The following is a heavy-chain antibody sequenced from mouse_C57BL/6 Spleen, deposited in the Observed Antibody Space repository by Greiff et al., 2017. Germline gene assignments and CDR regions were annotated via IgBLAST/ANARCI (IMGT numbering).Heavy chain of an antibody. CDR3: ARSLYDYGAMDY. Sequence: EVQLQQSGPELVKPGASVKISCKASGYTFTDYYMNWVKQSHGKSLEWIGDINPNNGGTSYNQKFKGKATLTVDKSSSTAYMELRSLTSEDSAVYYCARSLYDYGAMDYWGQGTSVTVSS. V-gene: IGHV1-26*01. D-gene: IGHD2-4*01. CDR2: INPNNGGT. J-gene: IGHJ4*01. CDR1: GYTFTDYY.